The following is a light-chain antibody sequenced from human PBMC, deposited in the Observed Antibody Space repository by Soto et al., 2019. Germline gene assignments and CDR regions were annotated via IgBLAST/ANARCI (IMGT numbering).Light chain of an antibody. Sequence: DIQITHSPSSLSASVLYRVTITCRASQGITNRLAWYQQKPGKAPKLLIYDASSLESGVPSRFSGSGSGTEFTLTISSLQPDDFATYYCQQYNSYSPTFGQGTKVDI. CDR1: QGITNR. CDR3: QQYNSYSPT. J-gene: IGKJ1*01. CDR2: DAS. V-gene: IGKV1-5*01.